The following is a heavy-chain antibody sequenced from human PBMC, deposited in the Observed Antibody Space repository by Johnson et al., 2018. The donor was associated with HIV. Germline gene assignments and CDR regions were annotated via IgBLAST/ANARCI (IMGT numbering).Heavy chain of an antibody. V-gene: IGHV3-30-3*01. J-gene: IGHJ3*02. CDR2: ISYDGSNK. Sequence: QVQLVESGGGVVQPGRSLRLSCAASGFTFSSYAMHWVRQAPGKGLEWVAVISYDGSNKYYADSVKGRFTISRDNPKNTLYLQMNSLRAEDTAVYYCAREGYYSADAFDIWGQGTMVTVSS. CDR1: GFTFSSYA. D-gene: IGHD3-22*01. CDR3: AREGYYSADAFDI.